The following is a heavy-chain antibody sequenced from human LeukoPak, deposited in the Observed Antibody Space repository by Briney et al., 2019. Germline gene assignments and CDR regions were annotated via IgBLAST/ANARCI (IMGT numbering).Heavy chain of an antibody. V-gene: IGHV1-46*01. CDR3: ARAGPSYYYYYGMDV. J-gene: IGHJ6*02. CDR1: GYTFTSYY. CDR2: INPSGGST. Sequence: APVKVSCKASGYTFTSYYMHWVRQAPGQGLEWMGIINPSGGSTSYAQKFQGRVTMTRDTSTSTVYMELSSLRSEDTAVYYCARAGPSYYYYYGMDVWGQGTTVTVSS.